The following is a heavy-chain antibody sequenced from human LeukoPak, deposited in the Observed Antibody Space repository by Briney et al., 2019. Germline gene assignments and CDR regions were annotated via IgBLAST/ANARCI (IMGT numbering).Heavy chain of an antibody. Sequence: GGSLRLSCAAAGFTFSTSSLSWVRQAPGRGLEWVSLFSGSSGRTYYADSVKGRFTISRDNSKNTLYLHMNSLRAEDTAIYYCATRYCSRGSCYHRYFDYWGQGTLVTVSS. CDR3: ATRYCSRGSCYHRYFDY. V-gene: IGHV3-23*01. CDR1: GFTFSTSS. CDR2: FSGSSGRT. J-gene: IGHJ4*02. D-gene: IGHD2-15*01.